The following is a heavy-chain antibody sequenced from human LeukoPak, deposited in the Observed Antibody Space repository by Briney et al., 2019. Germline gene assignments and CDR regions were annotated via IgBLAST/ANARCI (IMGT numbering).Heavy chain of an antibody. D-gene: IGHD6-13*01. CDR2: ISSSGSTI. Sequence: GSLRLSCAASGFTFSDYYVSWIRQAPGKGLEWGSYISSSGSTIYYADSVKGRFTISRDNAKNSLYLQMNSLRAEDTAVYYCARDSSPQLSGMDVWGQGTTVTVSS. CDR1: GFTFSDYY. V-gene: IGHV3-11*01. CDR3: ARDSSPQLSGMDV. J-gene: IGHJ6*02.